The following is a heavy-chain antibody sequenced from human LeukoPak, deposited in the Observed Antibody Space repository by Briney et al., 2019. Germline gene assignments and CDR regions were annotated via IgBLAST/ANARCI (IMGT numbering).Heavy chain of an antibody. D-gene: IGHD3-10*01. CDR1: GGSISSSSYY. CDR3: ARSNRTYGSGKFNWFDP. CDR2: IYYSGST. Sequence: SETLSLTCTVSGGSISSSSYYWGWTRQPPGKGLEWIGSIYYSGSTYYNPSLKSRVTISVDTSKNQFSLKLSSATAADTAVYYCARSNRTYGSGKFNWFDPWGQGTLVTVSS. V-gene: IGHV4-39*07. J-gene: IGHJ5*02.